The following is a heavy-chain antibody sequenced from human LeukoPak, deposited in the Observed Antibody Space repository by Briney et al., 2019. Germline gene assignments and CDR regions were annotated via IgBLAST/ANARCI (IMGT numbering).Heavy chain of an antibody. CDR3: ARVLAAWNNWFDP. V-gene: IGHV4-30-2*01. J-gene: IGHJ5*02. CDR2: IYHSGST. Sequence: SETLSLTCAVSGGSISSGGYSWSWIRQPPGKGLEWIGYIYHSGSTYYNPSLKSRVTISVDRSKNQFSLKLSSVTAADTAVYYCARVLAAWNNWFDPWGQGTLVTVSS. D-gene: IGHD6-13*01. CDR1: GGSISSGGYS.